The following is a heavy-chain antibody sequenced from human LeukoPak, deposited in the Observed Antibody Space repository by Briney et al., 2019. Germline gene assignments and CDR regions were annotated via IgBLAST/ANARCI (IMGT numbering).Heavy chain of an antibody. J-gene: IGHJ3*02. CDR2: INHSGST. Sequence: SETLSLTRAVYGGSFSGYYWSWIRQPPGKGLEWIGEINHSGSTNYNPSLKSRVTISVDTSKNQFSLKLSSVTAADTAVYYCARRITMVRGGRIDIWGQGTMVTVSS. CDR1: GGSFSGYY. CDR3: ARRITMVRGGRIDI. D-gene: IGHD3-10*01. V-gene: IGHV4-34*01.